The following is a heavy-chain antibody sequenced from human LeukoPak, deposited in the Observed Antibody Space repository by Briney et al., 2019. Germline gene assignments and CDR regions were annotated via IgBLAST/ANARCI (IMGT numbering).Heavy chain of an antibody. V-gene: IGHV3-48*02. J-gene: IGHJ4*02. CDR1: GFTFSSYS. CDR2: ISSSRSSTI. Sequence: PGGSLRLSCAASGFTFSSYSMNWVRQAPGKGLEWVSYISSSRSSTIYYADSVKGRFTISRDNAKNSLYLQMYSLRDEDTAVYYCARALKYGFDYWGQGTLVTVSS. CDR3: ARALKYGFDY. D-gene: IGHD2-2*01.